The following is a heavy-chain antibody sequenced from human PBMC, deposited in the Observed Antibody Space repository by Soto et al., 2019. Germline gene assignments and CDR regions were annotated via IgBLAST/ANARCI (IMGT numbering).Heavy chain of an antibody. J-gene: IGHJ6*02. Sequence: PGGSLRLSCAASGLSFSSYEMHWVRQAPGKGLEWVSYISKSGSVIYYTDSVKGRFTISRDNAKNLLYLQMNSLRAENTAVYFCASVTLRFSYGIDVWGQGTTVTVSS. CDR2: ISKSGSVI. CDR1: GLSFSSYE. CDR3: ASVTLRFSYGIDV. D-gene: IGHD5-12*01. V-gene: IGHV3-48*03.